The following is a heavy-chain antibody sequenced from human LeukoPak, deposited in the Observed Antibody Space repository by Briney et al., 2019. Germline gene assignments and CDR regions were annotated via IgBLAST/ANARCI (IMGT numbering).Heavy chain of an antibody. CDR3: ARDRSETYSREFDY. Sequence: ASVKVSCKASGYTFTTYHMHWVRQAPGQGLEWMGMIFPSGGSTNYAQKFQGRVTMTRDMSTSTVYMELSSLRSEDAAVYYCARDRSETYSREFDYWGQGTLVSVSS. V-gene: IGHV1-46*01. CDR2: IFPSGGST. D-gene: IGHD2-15*01. J-gene: IGHJ4*02. CDR1: GYTFTTYH.